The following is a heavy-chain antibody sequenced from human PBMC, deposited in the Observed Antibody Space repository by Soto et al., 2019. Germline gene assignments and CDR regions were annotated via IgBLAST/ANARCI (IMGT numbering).Heavy chain of an antibody. CDR1: GGSFSGYY. CDR2: INRSGTT. D-gene: IGHD6-19*01. CDR3: VRQPNRPLAGDD. Sequence: PSETLSLTCALYGGSFSGYYWNWIRRPPGKGLESIGDINRSGTTNYNPSLTSRVTISIDTSKMHFSLSLTSVTAADTAIYYCVRQPNRPLAGDDWGQGTLVTVSS. J-gene: IGHJ4*02. V-gene: IGHV4-34*01.